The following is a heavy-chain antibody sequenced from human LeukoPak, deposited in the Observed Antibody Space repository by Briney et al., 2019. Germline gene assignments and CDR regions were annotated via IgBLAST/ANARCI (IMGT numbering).Heavy chain of an antibody. V-gene: IGHV4-39*01. Sequence: SETLSLTCTVSGDSISKSNFYWGWIRQPPGKGLEWIGSVYYRRRSDQNPSLKSRVTISVDTSKNQFALKLSSVTAADTAVYYCARSIIGTRSKFDYWGQGTLVTVSS. CDR3: ARSIIGTRSKFDY. CDR2: VYYRRRS. CDR1: GDSISKSNFY. J-gene: IGHJ4*02. D-gene: IGHD1/OR15-1a*01.